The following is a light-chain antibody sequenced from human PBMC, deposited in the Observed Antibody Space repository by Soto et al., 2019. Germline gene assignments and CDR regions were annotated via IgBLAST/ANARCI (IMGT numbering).Light chain of an antibody. J-gene: IGKJ5*01. CDR3: QQRNIWPPVT. CDR2: AAS. CDR1: QSVNRGY. Sequence: EIVLTQSPGTLSLSPGERGTLSCRAVQSVNRGYLAWYQQKPGQAPRLLIYAASARATGTPDRFSGSGSGTDFTLTISSLQPDDFATYYCQQRNIWPPVTFGQGTRLEIK. V-gene: IGKV3D-20*02.